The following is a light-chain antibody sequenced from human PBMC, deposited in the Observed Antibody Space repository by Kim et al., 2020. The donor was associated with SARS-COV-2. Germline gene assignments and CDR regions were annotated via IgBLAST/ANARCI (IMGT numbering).Light chain of an antibody. CDR2: RNN. CDR3: SAWDISLDAWV. J-gene: IGLJ3*02. V-gene: IGLV10-54*04. Sequence: QAGLTQPPSVSKDLRQTATLTCTGNSNNVGNEGAAWLQQHQGHPPKLLSYRNNNRPSGISERFSASRSGNTASLTITGLQPEDETDYYCSAWDISLDAWVFGGGTQLTVL. CDR1: SNNVGNEG.